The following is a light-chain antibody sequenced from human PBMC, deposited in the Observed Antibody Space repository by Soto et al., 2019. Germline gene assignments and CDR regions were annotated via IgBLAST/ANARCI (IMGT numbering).Light chain of an antibody. CDR1: SSDVGGYKY. Sequence: QSALTQPPSASGSPGQSVTISCTGTSSDVGGYKYVSWYQQHPGKAPKLMIFEVNKRPSGVPDRFSGSKSGNAASLTVSGLQAEDEADDYCISYAGINNLGVFGNGTKLT. J-gene: IGLJ1*01. CDR3: ISYAGINNLGV. V-gene: IGLV2-8*01. CDR2: EVN.